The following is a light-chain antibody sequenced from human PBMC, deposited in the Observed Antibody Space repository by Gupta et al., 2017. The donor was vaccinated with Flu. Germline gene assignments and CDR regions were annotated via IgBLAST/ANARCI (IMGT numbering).Light chain of an antibody. Sequence: SITISCTRTSSDVGGYNYVSWYQQHPGKAPKLMIYEVSNRPSGVSNRFSGSKSGNTASLTISGLQAEDEADYYCSSYTSSSTLVFGGGTKLTVL. CDR2: EVS. CDR3: SSYTSSSTLV. CDR1: SSDVGGYNY. J-gene: IGLJ2*01. V-gene: IGLV2-14*01.